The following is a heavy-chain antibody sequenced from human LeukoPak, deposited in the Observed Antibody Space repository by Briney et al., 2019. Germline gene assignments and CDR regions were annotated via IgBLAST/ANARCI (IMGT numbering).Heavy chain of an antibody. D-gene: IGHD6-13*01. Sequence: GGSLRLSCAASGFTFSSYAMSWVRPAPGKGLEWVSAISCSGGSTYYADSVKGRFTISRDNSKNTLYLQMNSLRAEETAVYYCAKVLLEIAAAGEFDYWGQGTLVTVSS. CDR2: ISCSGGST. CDR3: AKVLLEIAAAGEFDY. J-gene: IGHJ4*02. CDR1: GFTFSSYA. V-gene: IGHV3-23*01.